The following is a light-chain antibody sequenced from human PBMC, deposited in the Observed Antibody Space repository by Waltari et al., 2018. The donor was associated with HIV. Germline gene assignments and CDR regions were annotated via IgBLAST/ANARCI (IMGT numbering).Light chain of an antibody. CDR3: QQYKTWA. J-gene: IGKJ1*01. V-gene: IGKV1-5*03. Sequence: DIQVTQSPSSVSASVGDRVTITCRASQTIDTWLAWYQQKPGKAPKLLIYQASTLEEGVPSRFSGRGSVTEFTLTISSLQPADFGTYYCQQYKTWAFGQGTKVELK. CDR1: QTIDTW. CDR2: QAS.